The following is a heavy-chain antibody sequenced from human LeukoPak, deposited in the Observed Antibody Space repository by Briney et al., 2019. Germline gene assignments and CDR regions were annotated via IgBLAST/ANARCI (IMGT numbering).Heavy chain of an antibody. V-gene: IGHV3-48*03. Sequence: GGSLRLSCAASGFTFSSYEMNWVRQAPGKGLEWVSYISSSGSSIYYADSVKGRFTISRDNAKNSLCLQMSSLRADDTAVYYCARLKRYYGSSGYYYSDAFDIWGQGTMVTVSS. CDR1: GFTFSSYE. J-gene: IGHJ3*02. CDR2: ISSSGSSI. D-gene: IGHD3-22*01. CDR3: ARLKRYYGSSGYYYSDAFDI.